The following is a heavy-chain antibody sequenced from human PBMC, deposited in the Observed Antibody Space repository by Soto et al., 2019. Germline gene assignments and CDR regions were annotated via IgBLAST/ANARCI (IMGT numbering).Heavy chain of an antibody. CDR1: GGSISSGGYS. V-gene: IGHV4-30-2*01. CDR2: IYHSGST. D-gene: IGHD2-15*01. CDR3: ARGQVVAAQH. Sequence: QLQLQESGSGLVKPSQTLSLTCAGSGGSISSGGYSWSWIRQPPGKSMDWIGYIYHSGSTYYNPYLKSRDTISVDRSTNQFSLKLGSVTAADTAVYYCARGQVVAAQHWGQGTLVTLSS. J-gene: IGHJ4*02.